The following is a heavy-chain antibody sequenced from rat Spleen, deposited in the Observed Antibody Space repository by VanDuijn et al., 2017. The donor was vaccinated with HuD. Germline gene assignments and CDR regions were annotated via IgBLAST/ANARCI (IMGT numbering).Heavy chain of an antibody. J-gene: IGHJ4*01. CDR1: GFTFSDYY. Sequence: EVQLAESDGGLVQPGRSLKLSCAASGFTFSDYYMAWVRQAPTKGLEWVATMSYDGSSTYYRVSVKGRFTISRDNAKSTLYLQMDSLRSEDSSTYYCATDTYGGYVMDAWGQGASVTVSS. CDR3: ATDTYGGYVMDA. V-gene: IGHV5-29*01. D-gene: IGHD1-11*01. CDR2: MSYDGSST.